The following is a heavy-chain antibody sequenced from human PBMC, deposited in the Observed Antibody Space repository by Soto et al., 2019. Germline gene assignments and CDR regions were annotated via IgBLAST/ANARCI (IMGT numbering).Heavy chain of an antibody. Sequence: EVQLLESGGCLVQPRGSLRLSCAASGFTFSSYAMSWVRQAPGKGLEWVSAISGSGGSTYYAYSVKGRFNISRDNSKNTLYLQMNSLRAEDTAVYYCAKDTCSSTSCYVYGYWGQGTLVNVSS. CDR2: ISGSGGST. CDR3: AKDTCSSTSCYVYGY. V-gene: IGHV3-23*01. J-gene: IGHJ4*02. CDR1: GFTFSSYA. D-gene: IGHD2-2*01.